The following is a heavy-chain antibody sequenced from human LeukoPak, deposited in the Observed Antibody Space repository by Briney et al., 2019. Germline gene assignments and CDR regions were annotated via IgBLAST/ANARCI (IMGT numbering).Heavy chain of an antibody. CDR3: ANAEIAAADYYFDY. V-gene: IGHV1-3*01. J-gene: IGHJ4*02. D-gene: IGHD6-13*01. Sequence: ASVKVSCKASGYTFTSYAMHWVRQAPGQRLEWMGWINAGNGNTKYSQKFQGRVTITRDTSASTAYTELSSLRSEDTAVYYCANAEIAAADYYFDYWGQGTLVTVSS. CDR1: GYTFTSYA. CDR2: INAGNGNT.